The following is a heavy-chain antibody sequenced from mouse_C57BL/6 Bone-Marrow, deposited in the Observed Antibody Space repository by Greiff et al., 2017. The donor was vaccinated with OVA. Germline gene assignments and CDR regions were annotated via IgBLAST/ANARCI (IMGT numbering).Heavy chain of an antibody. J-gene: IGHJ4*01. Sequence: VQLQQSGAELVRPGASVTLSCKASGYTFTDYEMHWVQQTPVHGLEWIGAIDPETGGTAYNQKFKGKAILTADKSSSTAYMELLSLTSEDSAVYYCTRSGYFYYYAMDYWGQGTSVTVSS. D-gene: IGHD2-3*01. CDR2: IDPETGGT. CDR1: GYTFTDYE. V-gene: IGHV1-15*01. CDR3: TRSGYFYYYAMDY.